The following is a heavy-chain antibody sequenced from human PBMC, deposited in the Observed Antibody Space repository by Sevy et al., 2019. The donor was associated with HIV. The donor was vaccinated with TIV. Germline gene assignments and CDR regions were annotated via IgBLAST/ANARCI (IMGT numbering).Heavy chain of an antibody. CDR1: GGSFSGYY. Sequence: SETLSLTCAVYGGSFSGYYWSWIRQPPGKGLEWIGEINHSGSTNYNPSLKSRVTISVDTSKNQFSLKLNSVTAADTAVYYCARYRVAGNFDYWGQGTLVTVFS. D-gene: IGHD6-19*01. CDR3: ARYRVAGNFDY. V-gene: IGHV4-34*01. J-gene: IGHJ4*02. CDR2: INHSGST.